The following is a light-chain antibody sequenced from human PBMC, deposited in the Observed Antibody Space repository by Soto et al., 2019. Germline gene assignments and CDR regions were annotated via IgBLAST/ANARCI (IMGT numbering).Light chain of an antibody. CDR1: QSVSSN. J-gene: IGKJ2*01. CDR3: QQYNNWPPYT. CDR2: GAS. Sequence: EIVMTQSPATLPVSPGERATLSCRASQSVSSNLAWYQQKPGQAPRFLIYGASTRATGIPARFSGSGSGTEFTLTISSLQSEDFAVYYCQQYNNWPPYTVGQGTKVDIK. V-gene: IGKV3-15*01.